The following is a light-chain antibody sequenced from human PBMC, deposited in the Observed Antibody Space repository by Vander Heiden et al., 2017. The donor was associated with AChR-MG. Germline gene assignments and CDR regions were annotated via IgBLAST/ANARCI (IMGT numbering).Light chain of an antibody. Sequence: QSALTQPASVSGSPGQSITISCTGTSSDVGSYNLVPWYQQHPGKAPILMIYEGSKRPSGVSKRFSGSKSGNTASLTISGLQAEDEADYYCCSYAGSSTLVFGGGTKLTVL. CDR2: EGS. CDR1: SSDVGSYNL. J-gene: IGLJ2*01. CDR3: CSYAGSSTLV. V-gene: IGLV2-23*01.